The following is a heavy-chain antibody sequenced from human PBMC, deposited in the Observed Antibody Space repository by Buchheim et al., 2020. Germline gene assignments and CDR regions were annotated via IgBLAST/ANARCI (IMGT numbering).Heavy chain of an antibody. D-gene: IGHD3-9*01. Sequence: EVQLVESGGDLAQPGGSLRLSCAVSGFKLSSYWMSWVRQAPGRGLEWVAIIEDDGRERYYVDSVKGRFTISRANADNSVYLQMNSLRDDDTAIYYCARGSLDWAGVDYWGRGTL. CDR1: GFKLSSYW. V-gene: IGHV3-7*01. CDR3: ARGSLDWAGVDY. J-gene: IGHJ4*02. CDR2: IEDDGRER.